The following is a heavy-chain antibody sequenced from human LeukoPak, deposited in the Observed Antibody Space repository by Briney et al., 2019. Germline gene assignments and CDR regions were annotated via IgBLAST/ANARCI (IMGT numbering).Heavy chain of an antibody. Sequence: SETLSLTCAVYGGSFSVYYWSWIRQPPGKGLEWIGEINHSGSTNYNPSLKSRVTMSVDTSKNQFSLKLSSVTAADTAVYYCARVSGLQLWPYYFDYWGQGTLVTVSS. J-gene: IGHJ4*02. V-gene: IGHV4-34*01. CDR3: ARVSGLQLWPYYFDY. D-gene: IGHD5-18*01. CDR1: GGSFSVYY. CDR2: INHSGST.